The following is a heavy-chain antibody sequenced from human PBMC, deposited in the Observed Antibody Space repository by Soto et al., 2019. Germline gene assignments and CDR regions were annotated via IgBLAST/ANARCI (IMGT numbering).Heavy chain of an antibody. Sequence: SVKVSCKASGFTFTSSAMQWVRQARGQRLEWIGWIVVGSGNTNYAQKFQERVTITRDMSTSTAYMELSSLRSEDTAVYYCATVLVGATIWFDPWGQGTLVTVSS. D-gene: IGHD1-26*01. J-gene: IGHJ5*02. CDR2: IVVGSGNT. V-gene: IGHV1-58*02. CDR1: GFTFTSSA. CDR3: ATVLVGATIWFDP.